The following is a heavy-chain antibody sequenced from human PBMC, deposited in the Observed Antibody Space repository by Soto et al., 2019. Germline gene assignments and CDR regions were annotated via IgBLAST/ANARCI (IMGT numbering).Heavy chain of an antibody. CDR3: ARGGACGGDCYSEDAFDI. V-gene: IGHV4-39*01. J-gene: IGHJ3*02. D-gene: IGHD2-21*02. CDR2: IYYSGST. CDR1: GGSISSSSYY. Sequence: SETLSLTCTVSGGSISSSSYYWGWIRQPPGKGLEWIGSIYYSGSTYYNPSLKSRVTISVDTSKNQFSLKLSSVTAADTAVYYCARGGACGGDCYSEDAFDIWGQGTMVTVSS.